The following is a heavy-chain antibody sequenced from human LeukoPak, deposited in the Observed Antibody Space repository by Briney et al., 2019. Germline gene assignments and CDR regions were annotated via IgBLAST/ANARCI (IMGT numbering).Heavy chain of an antibody. CDR3: ARDLGSPLEPYSYYFDY. Sequence: KTSETLSLTCTVSGGSISSGGYYWSWIRQPPGKGLEWIGYIYHSGSTYYNPSLKSRVTISVDRSKNQFSLKLSSVTAADTAVYYCARDLGSPLEPYSYYFDYWGQGTLVTVSS. J-gene: IGHJ4*02. V-gene: IGHV4-30-2*01. CDR1: GGSISSGGYY. D-gene: IGHD1-1*01. CDR2: IYHSGST.